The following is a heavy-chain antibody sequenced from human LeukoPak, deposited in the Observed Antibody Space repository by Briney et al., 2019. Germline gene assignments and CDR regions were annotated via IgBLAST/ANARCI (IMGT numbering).Heavy chain of an antibody. Sequence: GGSLRLSCAASGFTVSSNYMSWVRQAPGKGLGWVSVIYSGGSTYYADSVKGRFTISRDNSKTTLYLQMNSLRAEDTAVYYCARVRAVGRYFDYWGQGTLVTVSS. D-gene: IGHD3-10*01. CDR3: ARVRAVGRYFDY. J-gene: IGHJ4*02. CDR1: GFTVSSNY. V-gene: IGHV3-66*01. CDR2: IYSGGST.